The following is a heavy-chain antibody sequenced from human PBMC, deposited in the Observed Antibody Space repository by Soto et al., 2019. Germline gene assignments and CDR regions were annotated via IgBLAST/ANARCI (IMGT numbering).Heavy chain of an antibody. V-gene: IGHV1-46*03. CDR2: INPSGGST. Sequence: QVQLVQSGAEVMQPGASVKVSCKASGYTFTSYYIQWVRQAPGQGLEWMGIINPSGGSTIYAQKFQGRVTMTRDTSTSTVYMELSSLRSEDTAIYYCSRGYPPRDQLGNLPGAFWGQGTLVTVSS. CDR1: GYTFTSYY. CDR3: SRGYPPRDQLGNLPGAF. D-gene: IGHD1-1*01. J-gene: IGHJ4*02.